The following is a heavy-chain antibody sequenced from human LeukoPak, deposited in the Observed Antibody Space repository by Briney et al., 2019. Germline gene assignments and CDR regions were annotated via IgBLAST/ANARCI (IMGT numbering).Heavy chain of an antibody. D-gene: IGHD1-26*01. CDR3: ARDREVGATGYYFDY. J-gene: IGHJ4*02. Sequence: SETLSLTCTVSGDSISGFYWSWIRQAAGKGLEWIGHIYTSGSTTYNSSLKSRVTISLDTSKNHFSLRLSSVTAADTAVYYCARDREVGATGYYFDYWGQGTLVTVSS. CDR2: IYTSGST. CDR1: GDSISGFY. V-gene: IGHV4-4*07.